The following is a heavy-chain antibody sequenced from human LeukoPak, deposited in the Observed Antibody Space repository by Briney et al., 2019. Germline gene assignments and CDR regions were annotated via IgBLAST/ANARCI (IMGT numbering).Heavy chain of an antibody. CDR2: IKQDGSEK. J-gene: IGHJ4*02. CDR3: ARDNSGLPYYFDY. D-gene: IGHD2-21*02. V-gene: IGHV3-7*01. CDR1: GFTFSSYW. Sequence: GGSLRLSCAASGFTFSSYWMSWVRQAPGKGLEWVANIKQDGSEKYYVDSVKGRFTIPRGNAKNSLYLQMNSLRAEDTAVYYCARDNSGLPYYFDYWGQGTLVTVSS.